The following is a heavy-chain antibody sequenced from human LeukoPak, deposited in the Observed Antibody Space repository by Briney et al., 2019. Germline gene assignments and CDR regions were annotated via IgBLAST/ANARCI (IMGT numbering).Heavy chain of an antibody. CDR1: GGSISSGDYY. CDR3: ARDRISVGPDY. Sequence: SQTLSLTCTVSGGSISSGDYYWSWIRQPPGKGLEWIGYIYCSGSTYYHPSLKSRVTISVDTSKNQFSLKLSSVTAADTAVYYCARDRISVGPDYWGQGTLVTVSS. J-gene: IGHJ4*02. V-gene: IGHV4-30-4*01. CDR2: IYCSGST. D-gene: IGHD1-14*01.